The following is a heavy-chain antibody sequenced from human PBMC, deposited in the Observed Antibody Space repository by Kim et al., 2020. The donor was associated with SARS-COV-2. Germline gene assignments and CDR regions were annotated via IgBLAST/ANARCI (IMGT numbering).Heavy chain of an antibody. CDR1: GDSVSRNSIG. V-gene: IGHV6-1*01. Sequence: SQTLSLTCAISGDSVSRNSIGWTWIRLSPSRGPEWLGRTHYRSKWYNDYAESVKTRITINPDTSKNQFSLHLNSVTPEDTAVYFCARGRAGALDYWGQGTLVTVSS. CDR3: ARGRAGALDY. CDR2: THYRSKWYN. J-gene: IGHJ4*02. D-gene: IGHD6-13*01.